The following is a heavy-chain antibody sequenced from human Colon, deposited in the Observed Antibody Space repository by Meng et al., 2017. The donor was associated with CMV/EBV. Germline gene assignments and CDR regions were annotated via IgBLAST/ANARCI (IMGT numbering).Heavy chain of an antibody. D-gene: IGHD5-24*01. CDR3: AKDMDGVGPYRHWFDS. Sequence: GESLKISCAASGFSFSSYSMNWVRQVPGKGLEWVPTLSGDSVYIYYADSVKGRFAISRDNSRNTLYLQMNNLRAEDTAVYYCAKDMDGVGPYRHWFDSWGQGTLVTVSS. CDR2: LSGDSVYI. CDR1: GFSFSSYS. V-gene: IGHV3-23*01. J-gene: IGHJ5*01.